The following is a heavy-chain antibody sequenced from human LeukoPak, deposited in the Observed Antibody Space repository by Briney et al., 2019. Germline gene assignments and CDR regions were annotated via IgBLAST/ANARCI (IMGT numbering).Heavy chain of an antibody. CDR3: ARDSTTVTTDY. CDR1: GFTVSSNY. Sequence: GGSLRLSCAASGFTVSSNYMSWVRQAPGKGLEWVSVIYSGGTTYYADSVKGRFTIFRDNSKNMLYLQMNSLRAEDTAVYYCARDSTTVTTDYWGQGTLVTVSS. CDR2: IYSGGTT. V-gene: IGHV3-66*02. D-gene: IGHD4-17*01. J-gene: IGHJ4*02.